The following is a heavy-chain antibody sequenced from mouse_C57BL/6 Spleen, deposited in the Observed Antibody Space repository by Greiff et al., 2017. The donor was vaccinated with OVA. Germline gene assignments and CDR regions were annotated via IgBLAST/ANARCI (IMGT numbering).Heavy chain of an antibody. D-gene: IGHD2-3*01. Sequence: QVQLQQPGAELVKPGASVKLSCKASGYTFTSYWMHWVKQRPGQGLEWIGMIHPNSGSTNYNEKFKSKATLTVDKSSSTAYMQLSSLTSEDSAVYYCAREDDGYYRRFAYWGQGTLVTVSA. CDR3: AREDDGYYRRFAY. CDR1: GYTFTSYW. CDR2: IHPNSGST. V-gene: IGHV1-64*01. J-gene: IGHJ3*01.